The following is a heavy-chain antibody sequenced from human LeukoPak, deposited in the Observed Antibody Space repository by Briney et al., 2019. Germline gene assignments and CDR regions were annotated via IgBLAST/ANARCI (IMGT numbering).Heavy chain of an antibody. J-gene: IGHJ4*02. CDR3: VRRLYSSSSGPSGGYFDY. Sequence: SETLSLTCAVYGGSFSGYYWSWIRQPPGKGLEWIGEINHSGSTNYNPSLKSRVTISVDTSKNQFSLKLSSVTAADTAVYYCVRRLYSSSSGPSGGYFDYWGQGTLVTVSS. CDR1: GGSFSGYY. V-gene: IGHV4-34*01. CDR2: INHSGST. D-gene: IGHD6-6*01.